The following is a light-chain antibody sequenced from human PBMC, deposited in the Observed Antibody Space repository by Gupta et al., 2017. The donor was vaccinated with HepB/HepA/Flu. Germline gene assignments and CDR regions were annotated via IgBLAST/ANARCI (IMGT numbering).Light chain of an antibody. Sequence: DIVMTQSPDSLDVSLGERATINCKSSQSVLYNSNNKNYLAWYQQKPGQPPKMLIYWASTRESGVPDRFSGSGSGTDFTLTISSLQAEDVAVYYCQQYYNIPRSFGQGTKLEIK. CDR3: QQYYNIPRS. V-gene: IGKV4-1*01. CDR1: QSVLYNSNNKNY. J-gene: IGKJ2*04. CDR2: WAS.